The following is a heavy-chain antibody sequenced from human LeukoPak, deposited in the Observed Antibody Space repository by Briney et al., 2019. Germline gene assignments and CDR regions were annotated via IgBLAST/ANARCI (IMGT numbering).Heavy chain of an antibody. CDR1: GGSISSYY. CDR3: ARTLGYCSGGSCYSSDAFDI. Sequence: SETLSLTCTVSGGSISSYYWSRIRQPPGKGLEWIGYIYYSGSTNYNPSLKSRVTISVDTSKNQFSLKLSSVTAADTAVYYCARTLGYCSGGSCYSSDAFDIWGQGTMVTVSS. CDR2: IYYSGST. V-gene: IGHV4-59*08. J-gene: IGHJ3*02. D-gene: IGHD2-15*01.